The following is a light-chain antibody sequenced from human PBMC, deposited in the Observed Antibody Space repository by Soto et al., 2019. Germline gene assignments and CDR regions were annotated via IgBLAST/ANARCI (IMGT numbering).Light chain of an antibody. CDR2: KAS. Sequence: DIQITQSPSTLSASVGDRVSITCRASQSISSWLAWYQQKPGKAPKLLIYKASTLENGAPSRFRGSGSGTECTLTISRLQPDDFETYYGQQYNSDSGTFGPGTNVDIK. V-gene: IGKV1-5*03. CDR3: QQYNSDSGT. J-gene: IGKJ1*01. CDR1: QSISSW.